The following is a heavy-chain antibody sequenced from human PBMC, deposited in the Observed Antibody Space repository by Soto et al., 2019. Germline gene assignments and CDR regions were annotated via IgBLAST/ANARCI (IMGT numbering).Heavy chain of an antibody. CDR1: GGSVNNGNYY. J-gene: IGHJ5*02. CDR3: ARDPGVGLSARWFDP. D-gene: IGHD2-8*01. CDR2: IYYSGST. Sequence: QVQLQESGPGLVKPSETLTLTCTVSGGSVNNGNYYWIWIRQPPGKGLEWIGHIYYSGSTNYNPSLKSRVIISIDTSKKQFSLKLSSVTAADTAVYFCARDPGVGLSARWFDPWGQGALVTVSS. V-gene: IGHV4-61*01.